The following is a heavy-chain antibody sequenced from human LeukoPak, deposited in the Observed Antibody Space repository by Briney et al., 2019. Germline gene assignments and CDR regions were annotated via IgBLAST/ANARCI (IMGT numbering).Heavy chain of an antibody. J-gene: IGHJ5*02. Sequence: GGSLRLSCAASGFTFSSDGMHWVRQAPGKGLVWVSRINSDGSSTDYAVSVKGRFTISRDNAKNTLYLQMNNLRAEDTAVYYCARDPMALDWFDPWGQGTLVTFSS. CDR3: ARDPMALDWFDP. CDR2: INSDGSST. V-gene: IGHV3-74*01. CDR1: GFTFSSDG. D-gene: IGHD3-10*01.